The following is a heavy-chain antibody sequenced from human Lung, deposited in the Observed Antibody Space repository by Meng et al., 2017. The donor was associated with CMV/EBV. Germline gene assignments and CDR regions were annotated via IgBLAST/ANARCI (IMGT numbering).Heavy chain of an antibody. J-gene: IGHJ4*02. V-gene: IGHV3-21*01. Sequence: SXKISXAASGFNFSTYSMNWVRQAPGKRLEWVSSINNSSSYIYYADSVKGRFTISRDNAKNSMYLQMNSLRAEDTAVYYCARELIVGTAYFDYWGQGTLVTVSS. CDR1: GFNFSTYS. CDR3: ARELIVGTAYFDY. D-gene: IGHD1-26*01. CDR2: INNSSSYI.